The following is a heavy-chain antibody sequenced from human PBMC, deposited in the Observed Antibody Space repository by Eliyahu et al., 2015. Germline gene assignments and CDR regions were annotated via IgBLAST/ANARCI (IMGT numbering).Heavy chain of an antibody. J-gene: IGHJ3*02. D-gene: IGHD2-8*01. CDR3: ARAGTNGYAFDI. V-gene: IGHV4-31*03. CDR1: GGXISSGGHY. Sequence: QVQLQESGPGLLKPSQTLSLICSVSGGXISSGGHYWSWIRQHPGEGLEWIGYFLYSGSTYYNPSLKTRVTISVDTSKNQFSLKLSSMTAADTAVYYCARAGTNGYAFDIWGQGTMVTVS. CDR2: FLYSGST.